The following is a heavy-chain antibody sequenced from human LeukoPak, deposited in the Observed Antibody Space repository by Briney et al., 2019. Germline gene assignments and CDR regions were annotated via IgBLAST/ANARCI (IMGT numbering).Heavy chain of an antibody. CDR3: ARVMILRSYYFDY. CDR1: GFTFSDYF. V-gene: IGHV3-11*01. J-gene: IGHJ4*02. D-gene: IGHD3/OR15-3a*01. CDR2: ITNNGRKT. Sequence: GGSLRLSCAASGFTFSDYFMGWVRQAPGKGLEWVSYITNNGRKTYYADSMKGRFTISRDNAKNSLYLQMNILRAEDTALYYCARVMILRSYYFDYWGQGALVTVSS.